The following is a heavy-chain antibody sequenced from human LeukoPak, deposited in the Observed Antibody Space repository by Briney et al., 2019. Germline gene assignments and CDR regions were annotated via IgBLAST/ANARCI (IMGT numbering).Heavy chain of an antibody. D-gene: IGHD4-23*01. J-gene: IGHJ3*02. CDR1: GGSISSGGYY. Sequence: PSQTLSLTCTVSGGSISSGGYYWSWIRQPLGKGLEWIGYIYHSGSTNYNPSLKSRVTISVDTSKNQFSLKLSSVTAADTAVYYCASCQSTVVTPDAFDIWGQGTMVTVSS. CDR2: IYHSGST. CDR3: ASCQSTVVTPDAFDI. V-gene: IGHV4-30-2*01.